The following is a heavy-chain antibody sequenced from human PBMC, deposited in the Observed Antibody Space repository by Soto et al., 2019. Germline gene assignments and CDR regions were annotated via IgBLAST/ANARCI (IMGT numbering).Heavy chain of an antibody. CDR3: AKDIAPYGDYGMDV. Sequence: GGSLRLSCAASGFTFDDYTMHWVRQAPGKGLEWVSLISWDGGSTYYADSVKGRFTISRDNSKNSLYLQMNSLRTEDTALYYCAKDIAPYGDYGMDVWGQGTTVTVSS. CDR2: ISWDGGST. J-gene: IGHJ6*02. D-gene: IGHD4-17*01. V-gene: IGHV3-43*01. CDR1: GFTFDDYT.